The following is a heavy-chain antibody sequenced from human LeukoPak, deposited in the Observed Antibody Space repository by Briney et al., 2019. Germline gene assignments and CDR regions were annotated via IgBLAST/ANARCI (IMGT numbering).Heavy chain of an antibody. J-gene: IGHJ4*02. CDR2: INHSGST. V-gene: IGHV4-34*01. D-gene: IGHD5-18*01. Sequence: SETLSLTCGVYGGSFSGYYWSWIRQPPEINHSGSTNYNPSLKSRVTISVDTSKNQFSLKLSSVTAADTAVYYCARRDTAMVTSFDYWGQGTLVTVSS. CDR1: GGSFSGYY. CDR3: ARRDTAMVTSFDY.